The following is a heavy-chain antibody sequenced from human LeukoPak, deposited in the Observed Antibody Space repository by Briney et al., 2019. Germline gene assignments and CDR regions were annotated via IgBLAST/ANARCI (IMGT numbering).Heavy chain of an antibody. CDR1: GYTLTELS. CDR3: ATFLETQGPNWFDP. D-gene: IGHD2/OR15-2a*01. J-gene: IGHJ5*02. V-gene: IGHV1-24*01. Sequence: ASVKVSCKVSGYTLTELSMHWVRQAPGKGLEWVGGFDPEDGETIYAQKFQGRVTMTEDTSTDTAYMELSSLRSEDTAVYYCATFLETQGPNWFDPWGQGTLVTVSS. CDR2: FDPEDGET.